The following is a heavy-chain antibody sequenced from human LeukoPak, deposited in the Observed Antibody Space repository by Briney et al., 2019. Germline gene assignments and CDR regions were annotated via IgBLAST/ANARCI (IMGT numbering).Heavy chain of an antibody. V-gene: IGHV4-59*01. CDR2: IYYSGST. CDR1: GGSISSYY. CDR3: ARGGYYGSGNDFRFDP. Sequence: SETLSLTCTVSGGSISSYYWSWIRQPPGKGLEWIGYIYYSGSTNYKPSLKSRVTISVDTSKNQFSLKLSSVTAADTAVYYCARGGYYGSGNDFRFDPCGQGTLVTASS. J-gene: IGHJ5*02. D-gene: IGHD3-10*01.